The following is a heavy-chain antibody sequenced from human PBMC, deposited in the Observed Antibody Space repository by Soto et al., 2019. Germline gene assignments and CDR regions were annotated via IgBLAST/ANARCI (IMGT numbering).Heavy chain of an antibody. CDR1: GYTFASYG. V-gene: IGHV1-18*01. D-gene: IGHD3-3*01. J-gene: IGHJ4*02. Sequence: ASVKVSCKASGYTFASYGISWVRQAPGQGLEWMGWISAYNGNTNYAQKLQGRVTMTTDTSTSTAYMELRSLRSDDTAVYYCARVAYYDFWSGYYIQEPDFDYWGQGTLVTVSS. CDR2: ISAYNGNT. CDR3: ARVAYYDFWSGYYIQEPDFDY.